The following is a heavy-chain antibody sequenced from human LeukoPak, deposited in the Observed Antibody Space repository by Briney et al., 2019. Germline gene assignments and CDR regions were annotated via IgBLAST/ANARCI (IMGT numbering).Heavy chain of an antibody. CDR3: ARDADPYNFWSDYEYGMDV. CDR2: ISPSSSTI. D-gene: IGHD3-3*01. V-gene: IGHV3-48*02. Sequence: GGSLRLSCAASGFTFSNCGMNWVRQAPGKGLEWGSYISPSSSTIYYADSVKGRFTISRDNAKNSLNLQMNSLRDEDTAVYYCARDADPYNFWSDYEYGMDVWGQGTTVTVPS. CDR1: GFTFSNCG. J-gene: IGHJ6*02.